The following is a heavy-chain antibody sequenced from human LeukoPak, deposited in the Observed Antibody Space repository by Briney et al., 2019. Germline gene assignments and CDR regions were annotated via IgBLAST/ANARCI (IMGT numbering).Heavy chain of an antibody. CDR2: TYYRSHWYN. CDR1: GDSVSSNTAA. D-gene: IGHD3-22*01. J-gene: IGHJ4*02. V-gene: IGHV6-1*03. Sequence: SQTPSLTCAISGDSVSSNTAAWNWIRQSPSRCLEWLGRTYYRSHWYNDYALSATRSIATHPETSKYQFSQTLNSMTPQDMPVNYCARSPWDSSVYPLYYFDYWGQGTLVTVSS. CDR3: ARSPWDSSVYPLYYFDY.